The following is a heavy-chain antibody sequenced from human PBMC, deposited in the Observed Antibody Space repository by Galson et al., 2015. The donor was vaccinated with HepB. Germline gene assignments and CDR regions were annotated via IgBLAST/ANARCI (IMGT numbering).Heavy chain of an antibody. CDR3: KSVQLRPRFDVVDI. Sequence: SLRLSCAASGFTFSNYAMSWVRQAPGKGLECVSGISGSGVSTYYADSMKGRFAISRDNSKNTLYLQMNSLKIEDTAVYSCKSVQLRPRFDVVDIWGQGTMVTVSS. CDR2: ISGSGVST. D-gene: IGHD2-2*01. J-gene: IGHJ3*02. V-gene: IGHV3-23*01. CDR1: GFTFSNYA.